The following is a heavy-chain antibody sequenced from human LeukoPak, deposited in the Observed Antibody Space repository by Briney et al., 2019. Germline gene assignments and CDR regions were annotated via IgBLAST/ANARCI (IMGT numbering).Heavy chain of an antibody. Sequence: GASVKVSCKASGYTFTSYDINWVRQAPGQGLEWMGWMNPNSGNTGYAQKFQGRVTMTRNTSISTAYMELSSLRSEDTAVYYCARGGYYGSGGPRWAYYYYGMDVWGQGTTVTVSS. J-gene: IGHJ6*02. CDR1: GYTFTSYD. D-gene: IGHD3-10*01. CDR2: MNPNSGNT. CDR3: ARGGYYGSGGPRWAYYYYGMDV. V-gene: IGHV1-8*02.